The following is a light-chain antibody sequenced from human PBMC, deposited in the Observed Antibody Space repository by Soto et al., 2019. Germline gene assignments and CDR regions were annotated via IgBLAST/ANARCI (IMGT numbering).Light chain of an antibody. CDR1: QTINTY. CDR3: QQSYRSPHT. V-gene: IGKV1-39*01. CDR2: AAS. J-gene: IGKJ1*01. Sequence: DIQMTQSPSSLSASVGDRVTITCRARQTINTYLNWYQQKPGKVPKLLIYAASSLQSGVPSRFSGSGSGTDFTLTISSLQPEDFATYFCQQSYRSPHTFGQGTKVDIK.